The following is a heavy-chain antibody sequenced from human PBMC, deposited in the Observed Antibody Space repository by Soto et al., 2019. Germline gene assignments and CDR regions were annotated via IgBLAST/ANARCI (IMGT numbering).Heavy chain of an antibody. CDR1: GFTFSSYS. CDR3: ARITSGYEYYYYGMDV. Sequence: GGSLRLSCAASGFTFSSYSMNWVRQAPGKGLEWVSYISSSSTIYYADSVKGRFTISRDNAKNSLYLQMNSLRDEDTAVYYCARITSGYEYYYYGMDVWGQGTTVTVSS. CDR2: ISSSSTI. V-gene: IGHV3-48*02. J-gene: IGHJ6*02. D-gene: IGHD5-12*01.